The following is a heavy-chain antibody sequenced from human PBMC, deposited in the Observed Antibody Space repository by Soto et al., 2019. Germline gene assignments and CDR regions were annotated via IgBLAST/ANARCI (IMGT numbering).Heavy chain of an antibody. CDR2: ICYSGST. CDR1: GGSVSSGSYY. V-gene: IGHV4-61*01. Sequence: SETLSLTCTVSGGSVSSGSYYWSWIRQPPGKGLEWIGYICYSGSTNYNPSLKSRVTISVDTSKNQFSLKLSSVTAADTAVYYCASPIAAAGYFDYWGQGTLVTVSS. D-gene: IGHD6-13*01. CDR3: ASPIAAAGYFDY. J-gene: IGHJ4*02.